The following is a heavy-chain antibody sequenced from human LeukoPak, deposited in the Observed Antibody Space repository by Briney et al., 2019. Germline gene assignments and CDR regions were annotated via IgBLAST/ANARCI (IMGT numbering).Heavy chain of an antibody. CDR3: ARRAGYSSGWYPPDYYYMDV. J-gene: IGHJ6*03. CDR1: GDPIISYY. Sequence: SETLSLTCTVSGDPIISYYWTWIRQPAGKGLEWIGSIYYSGSTYYNPSLKSRVTISVDTSKNQFSLKLSSVTAADTAVYYCARRAGYSSGWYPPDYYYMDVWGKGTTVTISS. D-gene: IGHD6-19*01. CDR2: IYYSGST. V-gene: IGHV4-59*05.